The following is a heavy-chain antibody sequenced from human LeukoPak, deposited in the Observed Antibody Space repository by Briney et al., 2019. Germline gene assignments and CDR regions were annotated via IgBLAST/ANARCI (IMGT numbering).Heavy chain of an antibody. CDR3: ARPPHYYDTSGYSV. CDR2: VCNIETT. J-gene: IGHJ4*02. D-gene: IGHD3-22*01. Sequence: PETPCVTCAESGDSISSYLWSSVRQPPGKRLEWIGYVCNIETTNYTPSPTSRVTISVDTSKNQFSLRLNSVTAANTAVYYSARPPHYYDTSGYSVWGQGTLVTVSS. CDR1: GDSISSYL. V-gene: IGHV4-59*01.